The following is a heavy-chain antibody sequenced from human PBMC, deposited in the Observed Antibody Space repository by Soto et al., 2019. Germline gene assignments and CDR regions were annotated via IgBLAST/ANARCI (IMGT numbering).Heavy chain of an antibody. Sequence: QFQLVQSGAEVKKPGSSVKVSCKASGYTFASSAISWMLQAPGQGLEWMGWISAYNGNTNYAQKLQGRVTMTTDTSTSTAYMELRSLRSDDTAVYYCARDPPPPDYWGPGTLVTVSS. CDR1: GYTFASSA. V-gene: IGHV1-18*01. CDR2: ISAYNGNT. CDR3: ARDPPPPDY. J-gene: IGHJ4*02.